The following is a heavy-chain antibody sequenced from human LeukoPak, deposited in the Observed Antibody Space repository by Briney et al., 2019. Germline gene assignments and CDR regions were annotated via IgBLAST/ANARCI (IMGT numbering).Heavy chain of an antibody. CDR3: ARGETYYYGSGSYSD. CDR1: GGSISSGSYY. CDR2: IYPSGST. Sequence: SETLSLTCTVSGGSISSGSYYWSWIRQPAGKGLEWIGRIYPSGSTNYNPSLKSRVTMSVDTSNNQFSLKLSSVTAADMAVYYCARGETYYYGSGSYSDWGQGTLVTVSS. V-gene: IGHV4-61*02. J-gene: IGHJ4*02. D-gene: IGHD3-10*01.